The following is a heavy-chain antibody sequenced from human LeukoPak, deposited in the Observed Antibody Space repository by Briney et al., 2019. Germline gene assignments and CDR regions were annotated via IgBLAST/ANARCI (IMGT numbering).Heavy chain of an antibody. Sequence: PSETLSLTCAVSGAAISTVDSYWGWVRQPPGKGLEWIGAMSSSGNTYYNPSLESRVTMSVDTSKNQFSLRLSSVTAADTAVYYCASHMALLDGNYWGQGTLVTVSS. D-gene: IGHD4/OR15-4a*01. CDR2: MSSSGNT. V-gene: IGHV4-39*01. CDR3: ASHMALLDGNY. J-gene: IGHJ4*02. CDR1: GAAISTVDSY.